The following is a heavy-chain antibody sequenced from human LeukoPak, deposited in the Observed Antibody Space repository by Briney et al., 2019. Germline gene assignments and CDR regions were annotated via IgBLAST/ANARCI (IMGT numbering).Heavy chain of an antibody. CDR2: INPNSGGT. V-gene: IGHV1-2*02. Sequence: ASVKVSCKASGYTFTGYYMHWVRQAPGQGLEWMGWINPNSGGTNYAQKFQGRVTMTRDTSISTAYMELSRLRSDDTAVYYCARGGSSWYGYYYYYMDVWGKGTTVTVPS. J-gene: IGHJ6*03. CDR3: ARGGSSWYGYYYYYMDV. D-gene: IGHD6-13*01. CDR1: GYTFTGYY.